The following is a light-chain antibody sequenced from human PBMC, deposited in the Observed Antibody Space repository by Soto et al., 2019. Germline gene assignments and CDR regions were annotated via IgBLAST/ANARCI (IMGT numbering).Light chain of an antibody. CDR3: SSYTSSSTRV. CDR2: DVS. CDR1: SSDVGGYAY. J-gene: IGLJ2*01. V-gene: IGLV2-14*03. Sequence: QSVLTQPASVSGSPGQSITLSCTGTSSDVGGYAYVSWYQQHPGKAPKLMIYDVSNRPSGVSNRFSGSKSGNTASLTISGLQPEDEADYYCSSYTSSSTRVFGGGTKVTVL.